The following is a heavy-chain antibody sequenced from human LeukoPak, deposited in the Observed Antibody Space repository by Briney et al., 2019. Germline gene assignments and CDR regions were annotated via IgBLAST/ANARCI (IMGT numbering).Heavy chain of an antibody. CDR1: GYTFTDYY. CDR2: IIPIFGTA. D-gene: IGHD1-26*01. Sequence: VKISCKVSGYTFTDYYMHWVQQAPGQGLEWMGRIIPIFGTANYAQKFQGRVTITTDESTSTAYMELSSLRSEDTAVYYCARDDGSYYFDYWGQGTLVTVSS. V-gene: IGHV1-69*13. J-gene: IGHJ4*02. CDR3: ARDDGSYYFDY.